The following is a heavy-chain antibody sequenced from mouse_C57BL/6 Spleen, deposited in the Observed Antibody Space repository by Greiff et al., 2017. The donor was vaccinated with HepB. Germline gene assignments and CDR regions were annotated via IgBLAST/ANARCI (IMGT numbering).Heavy chain of an antibody. CDR2: IHPNSGST. CDR1: GYTFTSYW. J-gene: IGHJ4*01. V-gene: IGHV1-64*01. D-gene: IGHD1-1*01. Sequence: LQQPGAELVKPGASVKLSCKASGYTFTSYWMHWVKQRPGQGLEWIGMIHPNSGSTNYNEKFKSKATLTVDKSSSTAYMQLSSLTSEDSAVYYCARGGSSYYYAMDYWGQGTSVTVSS. CDR3: ARGGSSYYYAMDY.